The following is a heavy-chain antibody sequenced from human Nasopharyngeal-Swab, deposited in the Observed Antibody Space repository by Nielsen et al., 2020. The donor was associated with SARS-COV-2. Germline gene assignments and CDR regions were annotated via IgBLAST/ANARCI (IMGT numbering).Heavy chain of an antibody. D-gene: IGHD4-17*01. CDR1: GFTFSSYD. J-gene: IGHJ4*02. CDR3: ARGTTVTSASGY. Sequence: GESLKISCAASGFTFSSYDMHWVRQATGKGLEWVSAIGTAGDTYYPGSVKGRFTISRENAKNSLYLQMNSLRAEDTAVYYCARGTTVTSASGYWGQGTLVTVSS. CDR2: IGTAGDT. V-gene: IGHV3-13*01.